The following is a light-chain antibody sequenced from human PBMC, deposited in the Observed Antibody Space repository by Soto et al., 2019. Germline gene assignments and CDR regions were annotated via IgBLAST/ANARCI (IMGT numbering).Light chain of an antibody. J-gene: IGKJ1*01. V-gene: IGKV3-20*01. Sequence: EIVLTQSPGTLSLSPGEGVTLSCRASQSVSSTFLTWYQQRPGQAPRLLIYDASNRASGVPDKFSGSGSGTDFTLTISHLEPEDFAVYYCLQYGGSPRTFGQGTKVDIK. CDR2: DAS. CDR1: QSVSSTF. CDR3: LQYGGSPRT.